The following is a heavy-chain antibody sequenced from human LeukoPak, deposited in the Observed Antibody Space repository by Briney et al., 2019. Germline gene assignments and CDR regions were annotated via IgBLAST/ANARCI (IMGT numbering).Heavy chain of an antibody. Sequence: SSVKVSCKASGGTFSSYAISWVRQAPGQGLEWMGWISAYNGNTNYAQKLQGRVTMTTDTSTSTAYMELRSLRSDDTAVYYCAREADSSGYYAFDIWGQGTMVTVSS. CDR3: AREADSSGYYAFDI. CDR2: ISAYNGNT. J-gene: IGHJ3*02. V-gene: IGHV1-18*01. CDR1: GGTFSSYA. D-gene: IGHD3-22*01.